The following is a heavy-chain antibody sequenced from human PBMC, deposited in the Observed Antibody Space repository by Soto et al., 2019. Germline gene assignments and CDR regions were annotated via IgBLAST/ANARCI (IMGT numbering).Heavy chain of an antibody. CDR3: ARGDSTDCSNRVCSFFYNHDTNV. J-gene: IGHJ6*02. CDR2: INPKSGGT. V-gene: IGHV1-2*04. Sequence: ASVKVSCKASGYSFTDYHIHWVRQAPGQGLEWLGRINPKSGGTSTAQKFQGWVTMTTDTSISTASMELTRLTSDDTAIYYCARGDSTDCSNRVCSFFYNHDTNVWGQGTTVTVSS. D-gene: IGHD2-8*01. CDR1: GYSFTDYH.